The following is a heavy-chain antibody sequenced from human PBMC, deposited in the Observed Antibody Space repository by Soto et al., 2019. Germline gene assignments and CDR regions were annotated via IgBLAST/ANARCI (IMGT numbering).Heavy chain of an antibody. CDR2: IYYSGST. D-gene: IGHD3-10*01. J-gene: IGHJ5*02. CDR1: GGSISRYY. V-gene: IGHV4-59*01. Sequence: PSETLSLTCTVSGGSISRYYWNWIRQPPGKGLEWIGYIYYSGSTNYNPSLKSRVTISVDTSKNQFSLKLSSVTAADTAVYYCARDPGSESYYGWFYPWGQGTLVTVSS. CDR3: ARDPGSESYYGWFYP.